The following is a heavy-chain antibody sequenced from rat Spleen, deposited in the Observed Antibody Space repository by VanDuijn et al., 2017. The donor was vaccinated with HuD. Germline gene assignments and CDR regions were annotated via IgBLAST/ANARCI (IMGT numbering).Heavy chain of an antibody. D-gene: IGHD1-10*01. Sequence: EVQLVESGGGLVQPGRSLKLSCTASGFTYSNYVMAWVRQAPTKGLEWVATIDDEGSRTFYRDSVKGRFTISRDNAKSTLYLQMDSLRSEDTATYYCARGATPTAGFDFWGPGTMVTVSS. CDR2: IDDEGSRT. V-gene: IGHV5-29*01. CDR3: ARGATPTAGFDF. CDR1: GFTYSNYV. J-gene: IGHJ1*01.